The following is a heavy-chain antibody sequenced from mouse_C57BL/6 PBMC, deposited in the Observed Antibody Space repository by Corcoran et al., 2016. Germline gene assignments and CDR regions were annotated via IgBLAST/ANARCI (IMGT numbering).Heavy chain of an antibody. CDR1: GYTFTDYY. J-gene: IGHJ2*01. CDR3: ARRSPYGNYVD. Sequence: EVQLQQSGPVLVKPGASVKMSCKASGYTFTDYYMNWVKQSHGKSLEWIGVINPYNGGTSYNQKFKGKATLTVDKSSSTAYMELRSLTSEDSAVYYCARRSPYGNYVDWGQGTTLTVSS. D-gene: IGHD2-1*01. V-gene: IGHV1-19*01. CDR2: INPYNGGT.